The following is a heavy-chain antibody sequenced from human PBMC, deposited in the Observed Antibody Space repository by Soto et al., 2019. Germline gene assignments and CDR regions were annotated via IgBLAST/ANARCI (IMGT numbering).Heavy chain of an antibody. D-gene: IGHD5-18*01. V-gene: IGHV1-2*02. Sequence: GASVKVSCKASGYTFTTYYIHWVRQAPGQGLEWVGWINPNNGGTNSAQKFQGRVNMTRDTSTNTAYMELSSLRSDDTAIYFCAGGRLLIQLWFDPLEPWGQGTQVTVSS. CDR3: AGGRLLIQLWFDPLEP. CDR1: GYTFTTYY. J-gene: IGHJ5*02. CDR2: INPNNGGT.